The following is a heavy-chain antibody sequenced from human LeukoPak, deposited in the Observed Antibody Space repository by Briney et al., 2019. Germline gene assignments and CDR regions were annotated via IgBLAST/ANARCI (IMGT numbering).Heavy chain of an antibody. CDR2: IYDSGST. V-gene: IGHV4-59*01. CDR1: GGSINNYH. J-gene: IGHJ6*02. CDR3: ARGAGRYYYYGMDV. Sequence: SETLSLTCTVSGGSINNYHWSWIRQPPGKGLEWIGHIYDSGSTNYNPSLKSRVTISVDTSKKQFPLKVSSVTAADTAVYYCARGAGRYYYYGMDVWGQGTTVTVSS.